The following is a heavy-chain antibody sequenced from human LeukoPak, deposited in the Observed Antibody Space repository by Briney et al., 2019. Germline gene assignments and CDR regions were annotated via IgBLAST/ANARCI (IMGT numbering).Heavy chain of an antibody. D-gene: IGHD3-10*01. Sequence: ASVTVSCKASGYTFTDYYMHWVRQAPGQGLEWMGGINANSGGPNYAQKFQARVTMTRDTPISTAYMELSRLRSDDTAVYFCARDYSTMVRGVMKNYYYYYGMNVWGQGTTVTVSS. CDR3: ARDYSTMVRGVMKNYYYYYGMNV. V-gene: IGHV1-2*02. J-gene: IGHJ6*02. CDR2: INANSGGP. CDR1: GYTFTDYY.